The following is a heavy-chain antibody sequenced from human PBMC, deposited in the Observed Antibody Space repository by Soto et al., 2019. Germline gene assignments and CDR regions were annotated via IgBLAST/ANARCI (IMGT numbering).Heavy chain of an antibody. J-gene: IGHJ4*02. CDR1: GGTFSTYS. CDR3: ASSSGNNYGVGTNYYFDY. Sequence: ASVKVSCKTSGGTFSTYSIVWVRQAPGEGLEWMGGIIPIFGTANYAQKFQDRVTITADKSTNTAFMELSSLKSEDTAMYYCASSSGNNYGVGTNYYFDYWGQGTLVTVSS. CDR2: IIPIFGTA. D-gene: IGHD1-26*01. V-gene: IGHV1-69*06.